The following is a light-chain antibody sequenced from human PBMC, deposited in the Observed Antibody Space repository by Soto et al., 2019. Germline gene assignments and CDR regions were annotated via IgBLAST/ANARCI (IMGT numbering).Light chain of an antibody. CDR2: AAS. J-gene: IGKJ5*01. V-gene: IGKV3-20*01. CDR3: QQYGYSLIT. Sequence: EIVMTQSPATLSVSPGERATLSCRASQSVSSSHLAWYQHKPGQAPRLLIYAASSRATGSPDRFSGGGSGTDFTLTISRLEPEDFAVYYCQQYGYSLITFGQGTRLEIK. CDR1: QSVSSSH.